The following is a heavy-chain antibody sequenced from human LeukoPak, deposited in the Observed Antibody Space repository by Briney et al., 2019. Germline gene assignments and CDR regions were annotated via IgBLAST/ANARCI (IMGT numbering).Heavy chain of an antibody. J-gene: IGHJ3*01. CDR3: AQYPDYGGDYDAFDV. CDR1: GFSLSTTGVG. V-gene: IGHV2-5*01. D-gene: IGHD4-23*01. Sequence: SGPTLVQPTQTLTLTCTFSGFSLSTTGVGVGWIRQPPGKALEWLALIYWNDDKRYSPSLKSRLTVIKDTSKNHVVLIMTNMDPVDTATYYCAQYPDYGGDYDAFDVWGQGTMVTVSS. CDR2: IYWNDDK.